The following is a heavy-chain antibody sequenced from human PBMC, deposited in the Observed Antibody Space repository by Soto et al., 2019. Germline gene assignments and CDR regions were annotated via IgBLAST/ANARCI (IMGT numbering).Heavy chain of an antibody. V-gene: IGHV4-59*01. CDR3: ARGIGIAAANWFDP. Sequence: SETLSLTCTVSGGSISSYYWSWIRQPPGKGLEWIGYIYYSGSTNYNPSLKSRVTISVDTSKNQFSLKLSSVTAADTAVYYCARGIGIAAANWFDPWGQGTLVTVSS. CDR2: IYYSGST. CDR1: GGSISSYY. D-gene: IGHD6-13*01. J-gene: IGHJ5*02.